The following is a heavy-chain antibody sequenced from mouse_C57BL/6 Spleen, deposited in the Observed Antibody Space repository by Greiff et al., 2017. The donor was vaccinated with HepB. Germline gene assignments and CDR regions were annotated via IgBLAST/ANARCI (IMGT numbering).Heavy chain of an antibody. D-gene: IGHD2-5*01. CDR3: AKEGDYSNYVRYFDV. CDR1: GYSFTSYY. J-gene: IGHJ1*03. CDR2: IYPGSGNT. V-gene: IGHV1-66*01. Sequence: QVQLKQSGPELVKPGASVKISCKASGYSFTSYYIHWVKQRPGQGLEWIGWIYPGSGNTKYNEKFKGKATLTADTSSSTAYMQLSSLTSEDSAVYYCAKEGDYSNYVRYFDVWGTGTTVTVSS.